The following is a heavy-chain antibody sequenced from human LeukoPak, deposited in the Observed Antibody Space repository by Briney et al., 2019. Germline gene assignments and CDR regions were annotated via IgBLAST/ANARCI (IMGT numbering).Heavy chain of an antibody. D-gene: IGHD5-12*01. Sequence: ASVKASCKASGYTFTSYDINCVRQATGQGLEWMGWMNPNSGNTGYAQKFQGRVTMTRNTSISTAYMELSSLRSEDTAVYYCARGLLRGDWFDPWGQGTLVTVSS. CDR1: GYTFTSYD. J-gene: IGHJ5*02. CDR3: ARGLLRGDWFDP. CDR2: MNPNSGNT. V-gene: IGHV1-8*01.